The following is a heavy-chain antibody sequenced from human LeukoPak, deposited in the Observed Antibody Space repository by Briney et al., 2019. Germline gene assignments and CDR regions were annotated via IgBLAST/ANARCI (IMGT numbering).Heavy chain of an antibody. CDR3: AREEITIFGVVNY. V-gene: IGHV1-69*04. J-gene: IGHJ4*02. D-gene: IGHD3-3*01. Sequence: SVKVPCKASGGTFSSYAISWVRQAPGQGLEWMGRTIPILGIANYAQKFQGRVTITADKSTSTAYMELSSLRSEDTAVYYCAREEITIFGVVNYWGQGTLVTVSS. CDR1: GGTFSSYA. CDR2: TIPILGIA.